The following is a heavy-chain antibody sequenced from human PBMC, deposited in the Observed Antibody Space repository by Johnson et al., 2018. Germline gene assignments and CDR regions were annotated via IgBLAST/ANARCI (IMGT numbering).Heavy chain of an antibody. CDR2: ISYDGSNK. CDR1: GFTFRSYG. CDR3: AKAFRFLDPYGMDV. J-gene: IGHJ6*02. Sequence: QVQLVQSGGSVVQPGRSLRLSCAASGFTFRSYGMHWVRQAPGKGLEWVAVISYDGSNKYYADSVKGRFTISRDNSKNSLYLQMNSLRAEDTALYYCAKAFRFLDPYGMDVWGQGTTVTVSS. D-gene: IGHD3-3*01. V-gene: IGHV3-30*18.